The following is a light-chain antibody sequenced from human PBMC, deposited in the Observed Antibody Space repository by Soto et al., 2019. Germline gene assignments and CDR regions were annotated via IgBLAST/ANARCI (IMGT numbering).Light chain of an antibody. CDR2: EVS. Sequence: QSALAQPASVSGSPVQSITISCTGTSGDVGGYDFVSWYQQHPGKAPKLMIYEVSNRPSGVSNRFSGSKSGNTASLTISGLQAEDEADYYCSSHTSSSSPYVFGTGTKVTVL. J-gene: IGLJ1*01. CDR1: SGDVGGYDF. V-gene: IGLV2-14*01. CDR3: SSHTSSSSPYV.